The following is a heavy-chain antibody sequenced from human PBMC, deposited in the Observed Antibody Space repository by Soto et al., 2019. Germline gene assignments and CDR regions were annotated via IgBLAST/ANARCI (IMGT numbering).Heavy chain of an antibody. CDR1: GGSFSSYA. CDR2: IIPIFGTA. D-gene: IGHD6-19*01. J-gene: IGHJ6*02. Sequence: VASVKVSCKASGGSFSSYAISWVRQAPGQELEWMGGIIPIFGTANYAQKFQGRVTITADKSTSTAYMELSSLRSEDTAVYYCASNPIAVAGTQVYYYYYGMDVWGQGTTVTVSS. CDR3: ASNPIAVAGTQVYYYYYGMDV. V-gene: IGHV1-69*06.